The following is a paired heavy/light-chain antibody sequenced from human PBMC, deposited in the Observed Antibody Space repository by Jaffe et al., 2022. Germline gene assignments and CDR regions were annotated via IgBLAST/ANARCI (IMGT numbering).Heavy chain of an antibody. D-gene: IGHD3-10*01. CDR1: GGSISSSRYY. CDR2: KSYSGST. CDR3: ATHRDGSGSYSDY. Sequence: QLQLQESGPGLVKSSETLSLTCNVSGGSISSSRYYWGWIRQPPGKGLEWIGSKSYSGSTYYNPSLKSRVTISVDTSKNQFSLKLNSVTAADTAVYYCATHRDGSGSYSDYWGQGILVTVSS. V-gene: IGHV4-39*01. J-gene: IGHJ4*02.
Light chain of an antibody. J-gene: IGLJ2*01. CDR1: KLGDKY. Sequence: SYDLTQPPSVSVSPGQTASITCSGDKLGDKYVSWYQQRSGQSPVLVIYQDAKRPSGIPERFSGSNSGNTATLTISGTQAMDEADYYCQAWDSSVVFGGGTKLAVL. CDR2: QDA. V-gene: IGLV3-1*01. CDR3: QAWDSSVV.